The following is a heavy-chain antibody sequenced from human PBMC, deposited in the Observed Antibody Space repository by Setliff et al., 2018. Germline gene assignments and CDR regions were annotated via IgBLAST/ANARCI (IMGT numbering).Heavy chain of an antibody. V-gene: IGHV3-30*02. Sequence: PGGSLRLSCAASGFTFSTYRMHWVRQAPGKGLEWVAVIWDDGVKKYHADSVKGRFTISRDNSKNTLYLQMNSLRPEDTAVYYCTKDSSGRDAFDIWGQGTMVTVSS. D-gene: IGHD3-22*01. CDR3: TKDSSGRDAFDI. CDR1: GFTFSTYR. J-gene: IGHJ3*02. CDR2: IWDDGVKK.